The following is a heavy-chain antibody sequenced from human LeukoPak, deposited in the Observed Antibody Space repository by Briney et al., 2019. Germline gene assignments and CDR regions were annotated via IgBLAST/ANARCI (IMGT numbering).Heavy chain of an antibody. CDR2: ISSSSSYI. CDR1: GFTFSSYS. V-gene: IGHV3-21*01. CDR3: ARVPATGVTRDY. J-gene: IGHJ4*02. Sequence: GGSLRLSYAASGFTFSSYSMNWVRQAAGKGLEWVSSISSSSSYIYYADSVKGRFTISRDNAKNSLYLQMNSLRAEDTAVYYCARVPATGVTRDYWDQGTLVTVSS. D-gene: IGHD3-10*01.